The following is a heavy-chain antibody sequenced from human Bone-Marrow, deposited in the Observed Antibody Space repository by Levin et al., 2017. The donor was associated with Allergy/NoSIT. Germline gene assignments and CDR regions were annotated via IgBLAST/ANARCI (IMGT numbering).Heavy chain of an antibody. V-gene: IGHV3-30-3*01. J-gene: IGHJ4*02. CDR3: ARQWRGVDY. CDR1: GFTFSSYA. CDR2: ISYDGSNK. D-gene: IGHD6-19*01. Sequence: GGSLRLSCAASGFTFSSYAMHWVRQAPGKGLEWVAVISYDGSNKYYADSVKGRFTISRDNSKNTLYLQMNSLRAEDTAVYYCARQWRGVDYWGQGTLVTVSS.